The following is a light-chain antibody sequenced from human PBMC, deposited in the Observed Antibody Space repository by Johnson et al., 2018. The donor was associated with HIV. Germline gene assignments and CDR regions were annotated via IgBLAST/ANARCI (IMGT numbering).Light chain of an antibody. Sequence: QPALTQPPSVSAAPGQTVTISCSGSSSNIGNNYVSWYQQLPGTAPKLLIYDNNKRPSGIPDRLSGSKSGTSATLGITGLQTGDEADYYCGTWDTSLSAGVFGTGTKVTVL. CDR3: GTWDTSLSAGV. V-gene: IGLV1-51*01. CDR1: SSNIGNNY. CDR2: DNN. J-gene: IGLJ1*01.